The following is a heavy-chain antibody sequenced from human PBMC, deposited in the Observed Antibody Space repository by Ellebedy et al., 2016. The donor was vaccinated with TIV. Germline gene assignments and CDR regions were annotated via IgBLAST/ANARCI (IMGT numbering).Heavy chain of an antibody. J-gene: IGHJ5*02. Sequence: GESLKISCTGSGLTLVSYGMSWFRLAPGKGLEWVANIKQDGSEKYYVDSVKGRFTISRDNAKNSVYLQLSSLGAEDTAVYYCARDVWGGGWAWGQGTPVTVSS. D-gene: IGHD6-19*01. CDR3: ARDVWGGGWA. CDR2: IKQDGSEK. CDR1: GLTLVSYG. V-gene: IGHV3-7*01.